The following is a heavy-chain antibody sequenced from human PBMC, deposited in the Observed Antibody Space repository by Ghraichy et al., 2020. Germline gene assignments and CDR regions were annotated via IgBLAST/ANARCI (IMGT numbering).Heavy chain of an antibody. V-gene: IGHV3-11*01. CDR1: GFTFSDYY. CDR2: ITNRGRTT. D-gene: IGHD5-12*01. Sequence: GGSLRLSCAASGFTFSDYYMSWIRQAPGNGLEWVSYITNRGRTTEYADSVKGRFTISRDNAKNSLYLQMDSLRADDTAVYYCARELRGWPKGYTFAYGMDVWGQGTTVTVSS. CDR3: ARELRGWPKGYTFAYGMDV. J-gene: IGHJ6*02.